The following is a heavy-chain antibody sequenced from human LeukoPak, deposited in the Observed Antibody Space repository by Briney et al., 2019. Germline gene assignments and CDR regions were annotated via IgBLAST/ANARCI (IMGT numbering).Heavy chain of an antibody. Sequence: GGSLRLSCAASEFTFNTYYMNWVRQAPGKGLEWVANINQDGSEEYYVDSVKGRFTIFRDNGKNSLYLQMNSLRAEDTAVYYCARDLRDVSYYYYMDVWGKGTTVTVSS. D-gene: IGHD5/OR15-5a*01. J-gene: IGHJ6*03. CDR1: EFTFNTYY. CDR3: ARDLRDVSYYYYMDV. V-gene: IGHV3-7*01. CDR2: INQDGSEE.